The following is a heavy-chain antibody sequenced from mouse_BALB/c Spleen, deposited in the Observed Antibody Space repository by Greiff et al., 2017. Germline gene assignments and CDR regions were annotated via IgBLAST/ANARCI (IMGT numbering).Heavy chain of an antibody. CDR1: GDSITSGY. CDR2: ISYSGST. CDR3: ARCYGSSPWYFDV. D-gene: IGHD1-1*01. J-gene: IGHJ1*01. V-gene: IGHV3-8*02. Sequence: VQLKESGPSLVKPSQTLSLTCSVTGDSITSGYWNWIRKFPGNKLEYMGYISYSGSTYYNPSLKSRISITRDTSKNQYYLQLNSVTTEDTATYYCARCYGSSPWYFDVWGAGTTVTVSS.